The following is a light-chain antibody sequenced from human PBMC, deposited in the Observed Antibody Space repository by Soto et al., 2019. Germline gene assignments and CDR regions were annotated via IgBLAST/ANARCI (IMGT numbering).Light chain of an antibody. CDR3: QQSYSTPFT. J-gene: IGKJ3*01. Sequence: DIQMPQSPSSLSASVGDRVTITCRASQSISSYLNWYQQKPGQAPKLLIYAASSLQSGVPSRFSGSGSGTDFTLTISSLQPEDFATYYFQQSYSTPFTFGPGTKVDIK. V-gene: IGKV1-39*01. CDR2: AAS. CDR1: QSISSY.